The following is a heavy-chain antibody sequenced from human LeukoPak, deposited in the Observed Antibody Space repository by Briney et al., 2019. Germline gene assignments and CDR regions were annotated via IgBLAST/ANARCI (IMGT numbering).Heavy chain of an antibody. CDR3: AKGPHIRTMWLFDS. V-gene: IGHV3-23*01. Sequence: GGSLRLSCAASGLTFSSYAMSRVRQAPGKGLEWVSSITGSGAETNSADAVKGRFTISRDNSKNTLYLQMNTLRAEDTAVYYCAKGPHIRTMWLFDSWGQGSLVTVSS. CDR1: GLTFSSYA. D-gene: IGHD1-14*01. J-gene: IGHJ4*02. CDR2: ITGSGAET.